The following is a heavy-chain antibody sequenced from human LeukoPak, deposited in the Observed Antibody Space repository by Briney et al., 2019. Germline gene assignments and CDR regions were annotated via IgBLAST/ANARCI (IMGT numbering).Heavy chain of an antibody. V-gene: IGHV4-4*02. J-gene: IGHJ6*03. Sequence: SETLSLTCAVSGGSISSSNWWSWVRQPPGKGLEWIGEIYHSGSTNYNPSLKSRVTISVDKSKNQFSLKLSSVTAADTAVYYCARSFAYSSGWYSYYYYYMDVWGKGTTVTISS. D-gene: IGHD6-19*01. CDR3: ARSFAYSSGWYSYYYYYMDV. CDR2: IYHSGST. CDR1: GGSISSSNW.